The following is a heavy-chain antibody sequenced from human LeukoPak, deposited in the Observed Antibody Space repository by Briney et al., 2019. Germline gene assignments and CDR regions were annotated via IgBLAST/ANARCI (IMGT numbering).Heavy chain of an antibody. Sequence: GGSLRLSCAASGFTFSSYAMHWVRQAPGKGLEWVAVISYDGSNKYYADSVKGRFTISRDNSKNTLYLQMNSLRAEDTAVYYCARDRNYDSSGYYSYYYYGMDVWGQGTTVTVSS. CDR2: ISYDGSNK. V-gene: IGHV3-30-3*01. CDR3: ARDRNYDSSGYYSYYYYGMDV. D-gene: IGHD3-22*01. J-gene: IGHJ6*02. CDR1: GFTFSSYA.